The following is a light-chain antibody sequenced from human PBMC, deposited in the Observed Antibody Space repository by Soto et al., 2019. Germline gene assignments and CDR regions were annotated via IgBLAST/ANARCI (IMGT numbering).Light chain of an antibody. CDR1: SSDVGSYNL. J-gene: IGLJ1*01. Sequence: QSVLTQPASVSGSPGQSITISCTGTSSDVGSYNLVSWYQQHPGKAPKLMIYEGSKWPSGVSNRFSGSKSGNTASLTISGLQAEDEADYYCCSWAGSSAYVFGTGTKVTVL. CDR3: CSWAGSSAYV. CDR2: EGS. V-gene: IGLV2-23*01.